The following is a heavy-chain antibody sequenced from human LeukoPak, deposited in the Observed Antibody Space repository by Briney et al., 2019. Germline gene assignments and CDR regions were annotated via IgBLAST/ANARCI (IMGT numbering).Heavy chain of an antibody. CDR3: ANGGWELLFDY. V-gene: IGHV3-21*01. CDR1: GFTFSSYT. Sequence: KSGGSLRLSCTGSGFTFSSYTLHWVRQAPGKELEWVSSISRGGTFVFYADSVTGRFTISRDNAGKFLYLQLDSLRAEDTAVYYCANGGWELLFDYWGQGTLVTVSS. D-gene: IGHD1-26*01. J-gene: IGHJ4*02. CDR2: ISRGGTFV.